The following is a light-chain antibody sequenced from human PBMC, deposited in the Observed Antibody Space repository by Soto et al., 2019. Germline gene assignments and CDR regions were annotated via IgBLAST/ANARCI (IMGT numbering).Light chain of an antibody. V-gene: IGKV3-15*01. CDR2: GAS. J-gene: IGKJ1*01. Sequence: EIVMTQSPATLSVSPGERAPLSCRASQSVSNNLAWYQKKPGQAPRLLIYGASTRATGIPARFSGSGSGTDFTLTISSLQSEDFAVYYCQQYNNWWTFGQGTKVEIK. CDR3: QQYNNWWT. CDR1: QSVSNN.